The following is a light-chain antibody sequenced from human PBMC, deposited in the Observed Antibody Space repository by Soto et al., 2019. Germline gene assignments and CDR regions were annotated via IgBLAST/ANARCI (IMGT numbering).Light chain of an antibody. CDR1: QSISSY. J-gene: IGKJ4*01. CDR3: QQSYSTLT. V-gene: IGKV1-39*01. Sequence: DIQMTQSPSSLSASVGDRVTITCRASQSISSYLNWYQQKPGKAPKLLIYAASSLQCGVPSRFSGSGSGTDFTLTISSLQPEDFANYYCQQSYSTLTFGGGTKVEIK. CDR2: AAS.